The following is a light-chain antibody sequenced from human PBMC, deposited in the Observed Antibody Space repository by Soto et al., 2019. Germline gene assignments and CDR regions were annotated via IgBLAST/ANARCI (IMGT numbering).Light chain of an antibody. J-gene: IGLJ2*01. CDR3: CSYAGSSTLL. CDR1: SSDVGGYNL. V-gene: IGLV2-23*01. CDR2: EGS. Sequence: QSVLTQPASVSGSPGQSITISCTGTSSDVGGYNLVSWYQQHPGKTPKLMIYEGSKRPSGVSKRFSGSKSGNTASLTISGPQAEDEADYYCCSYAGSSTLLFGGGTKLTVL.